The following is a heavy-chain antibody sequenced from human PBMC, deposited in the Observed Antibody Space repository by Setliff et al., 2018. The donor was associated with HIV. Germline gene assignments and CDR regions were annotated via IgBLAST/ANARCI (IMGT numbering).Heavy chain of an antibody. Sequence: GGSLRLSCAASGFTLSSSWMNWVRQAPGKGLEWVSYISSSSATIYYADSVKGRFTISRDNAKNSLYLQMNSLRAEDTAAYYCAMFSSSSGWGQGTQVTVSS. J-gene: IGHJ4*02. D-gene: IGHD6-6*01. CDR3: AMFSSSSG. V-gene: IGHV3-48*01. CDR1: GFTLSSSW. CDR2: ISSSSATI.